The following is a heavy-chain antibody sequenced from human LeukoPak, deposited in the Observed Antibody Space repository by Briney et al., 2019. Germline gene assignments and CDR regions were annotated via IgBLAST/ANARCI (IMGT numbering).Heavy chain of an antibody. CDR3: ARASYYYMDV. V-gene: IGHV1-46*01. CDR1: GFTFTSFY. CDR2: INPSGHTT. Sequence: GASVKVSCKASGFTFTSFYMHWVRQAPGQGLEWMGIINPSGHTTDYARKFQGRVTMTRDTPTSTVYMELSSLRSDDTALYYCARASYYYMDVWGKGTTVTVSS. J-gene: IGHJ6*03.